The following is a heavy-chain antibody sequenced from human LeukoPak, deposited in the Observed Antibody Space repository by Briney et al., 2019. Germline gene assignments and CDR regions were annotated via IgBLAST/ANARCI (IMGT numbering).Heavy chain of an antibody. V-gene: IGHV4-59*01. Sequence: PSETLSLTCTVSGGSISSYYWSWIRQPPGKGLEWIGYIYYSGSTNYNPSLKSRVTISVDTSKNQFSLKLSSVTAADTAVYYCARESTSCSLDYWGQGTLVTVSS. D-gene: IGHD2-2*01. CDR2: IYYSGST. CDR1: GGSISSYY. J-gene: IGHJ4*02. CDR3: ARESTSCSLDY.